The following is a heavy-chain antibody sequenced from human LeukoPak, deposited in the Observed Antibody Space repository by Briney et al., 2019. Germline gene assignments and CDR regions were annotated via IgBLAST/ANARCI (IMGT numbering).Heavy chain of an antibody. CDR1: GFTISSYK. D-gene: IGHD3-10*01. J-gene: IGHJ4*02. CDR3: ARDRYYGSGVFDY. Sequence: QPSGSLSLTCAASGFTISSYKMYWVRPGPGEGLGWVSYISSSGSTISYEDPAKGRFTTYRDNAKNSLYLQLNSLRAEDTAGYYCARDRYYGSGVFDYWGQGTLVTVSS. CDR2: ISSSGSTI. V-gene: IGHV3-48*03.